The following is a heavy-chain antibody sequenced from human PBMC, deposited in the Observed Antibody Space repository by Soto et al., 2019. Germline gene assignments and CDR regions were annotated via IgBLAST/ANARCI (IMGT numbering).Heavy chain of an antibody. Sequence: PGESLKISCKGSGYSFTSYWIGWVRQMPGKGLEWMGIIYPGDSDTRYSPSFQGQVTISADKSISTAYLQWSSLKASDTAMYYCAKHKEGYCSIPSCPGAFDIWGKGTMVTVSS. CDR2: IYPGDSDT. CDR3: AKHKEGYCSIPSCPGAFDI. V-gene: IGHV5-51*01. J-gene: IGHJ3*02. CDR1: GYSFTSYW. D-gene: IGHD2-2*01.